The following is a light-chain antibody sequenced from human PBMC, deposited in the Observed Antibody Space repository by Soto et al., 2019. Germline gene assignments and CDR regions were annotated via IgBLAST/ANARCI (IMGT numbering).Light chain of an antibody. J-gene: IGLJ2*01. V-gene: IGLV3-1*01. CDR3: QAWDATTAA. Sequence: SYELTQPPSVSVSPGQTASIPCSGDKLGDKYASWYQQKPGQSPVMVIYLDTKQPSGIPERFSGSKSGNTATLTISGTQAVDEADYYCQAWDATTAAFGGGTKLTVL. CDR1: KLGDKY. CDR2: LDT.